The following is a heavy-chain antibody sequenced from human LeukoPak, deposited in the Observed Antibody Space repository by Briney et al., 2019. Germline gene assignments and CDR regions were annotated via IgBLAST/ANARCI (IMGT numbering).Heavy chain of an antibody. J-gene: IGHJ4*02. CDR3: AKGETNDFWSGYFTQPPDY. V-gene: IGHV3-23*01. CDR2: ISGSGGST. D-gene: IGHD3-3*01. CDR1: GFTFSGYA. Sequence: GGSLRLSCAASGFTFSGYAMSWVRQAPGKGLEWVSAISGSGGSTYYADSVKGRFTISRDNSKNTLYLQMNSLRAEDTAVYYCAKGETNDFWSGYFTQPPDYWGQGTLVTVCS.